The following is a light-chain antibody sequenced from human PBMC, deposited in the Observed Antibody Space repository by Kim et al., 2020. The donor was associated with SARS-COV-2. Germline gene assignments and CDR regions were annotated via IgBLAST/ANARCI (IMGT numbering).Light chain of an antibody. Sequence: SATVGDRVTITCRASQTIDRWLAWYQQKPGKAPKLLIFKASSLESGVPSRFSGSGSGTEFTLTISSLQPDDSATYYCQQYNSFSGTFGPGTKLEI. CDR1: QTIDRW. CDR3: QQYNSFSGT. V-gene: IGKV1-5*03. J-gene: IGKJ2*01. CDR2: KAS.